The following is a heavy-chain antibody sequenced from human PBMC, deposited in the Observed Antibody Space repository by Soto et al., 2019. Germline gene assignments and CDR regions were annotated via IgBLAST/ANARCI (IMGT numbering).Heavy chain of an antibody. D-gene: IGHD2-2*01. J-gene: IGHJ4*02. V-gene: IGHV1-18*01. CDR2: ISAYNGNT. CDR1: GYTFSSYG. CDR3: ARAAMPYLVLDFDY. Sequence: QVQLVQSGAEVKKPGASVKVSCKASGYTFSSYGITWVRQAPGQGLEWMGWISAYNGNTNYARKLQGRVTMTTDTSTSTAYMELRSLTSDDTAMYYCARAAMPYLVLDFDYWGQGTLVTVSS.